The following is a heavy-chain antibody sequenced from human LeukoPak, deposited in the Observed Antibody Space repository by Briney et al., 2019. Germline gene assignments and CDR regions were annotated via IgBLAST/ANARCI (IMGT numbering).Heavy chain of an antibody. J-gene: IGHJ4*02. CDR2: ISAYNGNT. D-gene: IGHD5-18*01. CDR3: SRRVDTAMETTDY. V-gene: IGHV1-18*01. CDR1: GYTFTSYG. Sequence: GASVKVSCKASGYTFTSYGISWVRQAPGQGLEWMGWISAYNGNTNYAQKLQGRVTMTTDTSTSTACMELRSLRSDDTAVYYCSRRVDTAMETTDYWGQGTLVTVSS.